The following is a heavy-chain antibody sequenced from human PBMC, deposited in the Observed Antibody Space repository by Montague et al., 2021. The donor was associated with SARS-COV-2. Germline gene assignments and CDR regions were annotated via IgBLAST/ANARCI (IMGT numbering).Heavy chain of an antibody. CDR1: GTSFSGYY. CDR2: INHGGST. D-gene: IGHD3-10*01. V-gene: IGHV4-34*01. J-gene: IGHJ6*03. Sequence: SETLSLTCAVHGTSFSGYYWNWIRQPLGKGLEWIGEINHGGSTKYSPSLKSRLTISADTSKNQFSLKLTSVAAADTAAYYCARLRDGVVPSPILGVGPYYSYYYMDVWGRGTTVTVSS. CDR3: ARLRDGVVPSPILGVGPYYSYYYMDV.